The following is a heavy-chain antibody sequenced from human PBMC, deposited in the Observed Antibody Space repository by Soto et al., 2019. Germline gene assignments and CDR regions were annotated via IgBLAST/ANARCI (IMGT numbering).Heavy chain of an antibody. CDR1: GDSISNLDYF. Sequence: SETLSLTCSVSGDSISNLDYFWAWIRQPPGQALEYIGYIYKSATTYYNPSFESRVAISVDTSKSQYSLNVTSVTAADTAVYFCARGRYCLTGRCFPNWFDSWGQGALVTVSS. D-gene: IGHD7-27*01. J-gene: IGHJ5*01. CDR2: IYKSATT. CDR3: ARGRYCLTGRCFPNWFDS. V-gene: IGHV4-30-4*01.